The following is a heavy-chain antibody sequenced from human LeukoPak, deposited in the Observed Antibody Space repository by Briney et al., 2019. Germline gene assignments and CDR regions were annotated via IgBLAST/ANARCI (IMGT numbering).Heavy chain of an antibody. Sequence: GGSLRLSCAASGFTFITYAMSWVRQAPGKGLEWVSAISGSGDNTYYADSVKGRFTISRDNSKNTLYLQMNSLRAEDTAVYYCTKDGETYYYGSGSYYGHFDYWGQGTLVTVSS. J-gene: IGHJ4*02. V-gene: IGHV3-23*01. D-gene: IGHD3-10*01. CDR2: ISGSGDNT. CDR1: GFTFITYA. CDR3: TKDGETYYYGSGSYYGHFDY.